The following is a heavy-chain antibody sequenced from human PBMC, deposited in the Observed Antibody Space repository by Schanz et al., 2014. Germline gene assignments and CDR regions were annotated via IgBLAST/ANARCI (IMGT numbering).Heavy chain of an antibody. V-gene: IGHV1-46*03. D-gene: IGHD6-13*01. J-gene: IGHJ4*02. CDR2: IIPILDKT. CDR1: GYTFTSYY. CDR3: ARDGEAAAGCDY. Sequence: QVQLVQSGAEVKKPGASVKVSCEASGYTFTSYYIHWFRQAPGQGLEWMGRIIPILDKTNYAQKFQGRVTMTRDTSTSTVYMELSSLRSEDTAVYYCARDGEAAAGCDYWGQGTLVTVSS.